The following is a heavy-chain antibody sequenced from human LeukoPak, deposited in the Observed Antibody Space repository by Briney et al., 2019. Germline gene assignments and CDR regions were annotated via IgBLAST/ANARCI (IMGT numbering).Heavy chain of an antibody. D-gene: IGHD1-26*01. CDR2: IYSGGSA. CDR1: GFTVSSNY. Sequence: GGSLRLSCAASGFTVSSNYMSWVRQASGKGLEWVSVIYSGGSAYYADSVKGRFTISRDNSKNTLYLQMNSLRAEDTAVYYCARAAGGSYAYYFDYWGQGTLVTVSS. V-gene: IGHV3-53*01. CDR3: ARAAGGSYAYYFDY. J-gene: IGHJ4*02.